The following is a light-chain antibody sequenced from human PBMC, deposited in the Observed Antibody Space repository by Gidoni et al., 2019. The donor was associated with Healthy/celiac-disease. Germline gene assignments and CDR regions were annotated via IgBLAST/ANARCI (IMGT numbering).Light chain of an antibody. V-gene: IGKV3-20*01. J-gene: IGKJ1*01. CDR1: QSVSSSY. Sequence: EIVLTQSPGTLSLSPGERATLSCRASQSVSSSYLAWYQQKPGQAPRLLIYGASSRATGIPDRFSGSGSGTDFTLTISRLEPEDFAVHYCQQYGSSPRGTFGQGTKVEIK. CDR3: QQYGSSPRGT. CDR2: GAS.